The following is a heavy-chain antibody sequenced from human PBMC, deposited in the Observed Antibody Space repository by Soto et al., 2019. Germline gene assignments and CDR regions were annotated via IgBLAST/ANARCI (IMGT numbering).Heavy chain of an antibody. D-gene: IGHD3-10*01. V-gene: IGHV1-69*06. CDR3: ARDRDDYGSGNYYNRIDF. CDR2: IIPLFGTP. J-gene: IGHJ4*02. Sequence: SVKVSCKASGYTFTGYFMHWVRQAPGQGLEWMGGIIPLFGTPNYAQRFQGRVTITADKSTSTAYMELSRLRSEDTAVYYCARDRDDYGSGNYYNRIDFWGQGTLVTVSS. CDR1: GYTFTGYF.